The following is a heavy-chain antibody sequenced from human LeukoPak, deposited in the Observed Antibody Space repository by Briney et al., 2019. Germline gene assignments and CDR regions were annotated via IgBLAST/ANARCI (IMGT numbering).Heavy chain of an antibody. V-gene: IGHV4-30-4*01. CDR2: IYYSGST. CDR3: ARVSGAVTRMGWADY. Sequence: PSETLSLTCTVSGGSISSGDYYWSWIRQPPGKGLEWIGYIYYSGSTYYNPSLKSRVTISVDTSKNQFSLELSSVTAADTAVYYCARVSGAVTRMGWADYWGQGTLVTVSS. D-gene: IGHD4-17*01. CDR1: GGSISSGDYY. J-gene: IGHJ4*02.